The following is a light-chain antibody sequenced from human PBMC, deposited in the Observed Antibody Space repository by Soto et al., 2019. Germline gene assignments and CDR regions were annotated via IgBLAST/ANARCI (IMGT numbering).Light chain of an antibody. J-gene: IGKJ1*01. CDR3: QQYNNWPRT. Sequence: EIVMTQSPATLSVSPGERATLSCRASQSINSNLAWYQQKPGQAPRLLMYLASTRVTGVPARFSGSGSGTEFTLTISSLQSEDFAVYYCQQYNNWPRTFGLGTKVDIK. V-gene: IGKV3-15*01. CDR1: QSINSN. CDR2: LAS.